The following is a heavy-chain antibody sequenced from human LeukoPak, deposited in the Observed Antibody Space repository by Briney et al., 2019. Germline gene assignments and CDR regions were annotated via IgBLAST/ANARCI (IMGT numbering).Heavy chain of an antibody. J-gene: IGHJ4*02. CDR1: GFTFSSYS. V-gene: IGHV3-21*04. Sequence: GGSLRLSCAASGFTFSSYSMNWVRQAPGKGLEWVSSISSSSSYIYYADSVKGRFTISRDNSKNTLYLQMNSLRAEDTAVYYCAKNVVVAADLFDYWGQGTLVTVSS. CDR2: ISSSSSYI. CDR3: AKNVVVAADLFDY. D-gene: IGHD2-15*01.